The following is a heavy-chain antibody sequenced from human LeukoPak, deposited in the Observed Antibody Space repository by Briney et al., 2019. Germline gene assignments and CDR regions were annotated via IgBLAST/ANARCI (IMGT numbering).Heavy chain of an antibody. CDR2: IYYSGST. D-gene: IGHD3-10*01. V-gene: IGHV4-39*07. CDR1: GGSISSSSYY. CDR3: ARVSPVYGSGSYRRGFDY. J-gene: IGHJ4*02. Sequence: SETLSLTCTVSGGSISSSSYYWGWIRQPPGKGLEWIGSIYYSGSTYYNPSLKSRVTISVDTSKNQFSLKLGSVTAADTAVYYCARVSPVYGSGSYRRGFDYWGQGTLVTVSS.